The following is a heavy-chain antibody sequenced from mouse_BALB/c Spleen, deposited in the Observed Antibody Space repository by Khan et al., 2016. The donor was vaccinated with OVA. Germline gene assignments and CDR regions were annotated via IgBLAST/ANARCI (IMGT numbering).Heavy chain of an antibody. V-gene: IGHV3-1*02. CDR1: GYSFTSGCG. Sequence: DVQLVESEPGLVKPSQSLSLTCTVTGYSFTSGCGWFWIWQFPGIKLEWMGYLSYSASTNSNPSHKSRISITRDTSKNQFFLQFNSVTTEDTATNNCTRTARIKYWGQGTTLTVSS. D-gene: IGHD1-2*01. CDR2: LSYSAST. CDR3: TRTARIKY. J-gene: IGHJ2*01.